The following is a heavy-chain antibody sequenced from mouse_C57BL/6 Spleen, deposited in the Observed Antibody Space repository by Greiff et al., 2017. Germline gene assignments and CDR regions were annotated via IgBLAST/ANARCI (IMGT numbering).Heavy chain of an antibody. CDR2: ISSGGSYT. D-gene: IGHD2-12*01. CDR1: GFTFSSYG. Sequence: EVKLVESGGDLVKPGGSLKLSCAASGFTFSSYGLSWVRQTPDKRLEWVATISSGGSYTYYPDSVKGRFTIYRDNAKNTLYLQMSSLKSEDKAMYYCASHPQLYYSYDEGFDYWGQGTTLTVSS. V-gene: IGHV5-6*01. CDR3: ASHPQLYYSYDEGFDY. J-gene: IGHJ2*01.